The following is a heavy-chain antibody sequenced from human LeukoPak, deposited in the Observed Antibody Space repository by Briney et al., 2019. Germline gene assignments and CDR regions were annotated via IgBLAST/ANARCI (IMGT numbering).Heavy chain of an antibody. Sequence: ASVKVSRKASGYTFTSYGISWVRQVPGQGLEWMGWISAYNGNTNYAQKLQGRVTMTTDTSTSTAYMELRSLRSDDTAVYYCAREGYRRDAFDIWGQGTMVTAPS. V-gene: IGHV1-18*01. J-gene: IGHJ3*02. D-gene: IGHD6-13*01. CDR1: GYTFTSYG. CDR3: AREGYRRDAFDI. CDR2: ISAYNGNT.